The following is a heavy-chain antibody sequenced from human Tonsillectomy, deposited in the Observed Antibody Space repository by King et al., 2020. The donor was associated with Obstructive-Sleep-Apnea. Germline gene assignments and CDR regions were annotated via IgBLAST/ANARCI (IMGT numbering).Heavy chain of an antibody. V-gene: IGHV3-30*02. D-gene: IGHD6-13*01. Sequence: VQLVESGGGVVQPGGSLRLSCAASGFSFTYYAMHWVRQAPGKGLEWVTFIGYDGSYKYYADSVKGRFTISRDNSKNTRYLQMNNLRAEDTAVYYCAKDKDSIAYWGQGTLVTVSS. CDR1: GFSFTYYA. J-gene: IGHJ4*02. CDR2: IGYDGSYK. CDR3: AKDKDSIAY.